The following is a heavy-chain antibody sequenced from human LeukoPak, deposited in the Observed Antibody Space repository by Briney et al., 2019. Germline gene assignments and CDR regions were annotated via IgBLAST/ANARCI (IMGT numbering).Heavy chain of an antibody. D-gene: IGHD1-14*01. CDR1: GGSISTYY. J-gene: IGHJ1*01. CDR3: ASPGLN. Sequence: SETLSLTCTLSGGSISTYYWSWVRQPPGKGLEWIGYIYYTGSTDYNPSLKSRVTISVDTSKNHFSLKLSSVTAADTAVYYCASPGLNWGQGTLVTVSS. CDR2: IYYTGST. V-gene: IGHV4-59*08.